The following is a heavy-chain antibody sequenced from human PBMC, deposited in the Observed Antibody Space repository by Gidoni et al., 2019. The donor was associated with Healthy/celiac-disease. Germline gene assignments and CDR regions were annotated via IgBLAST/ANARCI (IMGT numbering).Heavy chain of an antibody. V-gene: IGHV3-30*18. CDR1: GFTFSSYG. Sequence: QVQLVESGGGVVQPGRSRRLSCAASGFTFSSYGTHWVRQAPGKGLEWVEVIAYDGSNKYYADSVKGRFTITRDKSKNTLYLQMNSLRAEYTAVYYCAKNYYDSSGHFDYWGQGTLVTVSS. J-gene: IGHJ4*02. D-gene: IGHD3-22*01. CDR3: AKNYYDSSGHFDY. CDR2: IAYDGSNK.